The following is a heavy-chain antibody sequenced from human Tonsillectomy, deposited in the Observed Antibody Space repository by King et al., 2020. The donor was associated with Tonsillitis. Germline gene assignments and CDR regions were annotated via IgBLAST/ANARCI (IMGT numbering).Heavy chain of an antibody. CDR3: AKASTSSDYYYYMDV. CDR1: GFTFDDYA. V-gene: IGHV3-9*01. D-gene: IGHD6-6*01. Sequence: VQLVESGGGLVQPGRSLRLSCAASGFTFDDYAMHWVRHAPGKGLEWVSGISWNSDGIGYADSVKGRFTISRDNAKNSLYLQMNSLRAEDTALYYCAKASTSSDYYYYMDVWGKGTTVTVSS. J-gene: IGHJ6*03. CDR2: ISWNSDGI.